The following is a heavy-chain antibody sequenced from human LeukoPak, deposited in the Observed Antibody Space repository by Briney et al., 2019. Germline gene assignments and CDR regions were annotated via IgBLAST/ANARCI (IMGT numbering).Heavy chain of an antibody. Sequence: SETLSLTCTVSGGSFSSGGYYWSWIRQHPGKGLEWIGYIYYSGRTYYNPSLKSRVTISVDTSKNQFSLKLSSVTAADTAVYHCARVRDGDYDFDYWGQGTLVTVSS. CDR2: IYYSGRT. V-gene: IGHV4-31*03. D-gene: IGHD4-17*01. CDR3: ARVRDGDYDFDY. CDR1: GGSFSSGGYY. J-gene: IGHJ4*02.